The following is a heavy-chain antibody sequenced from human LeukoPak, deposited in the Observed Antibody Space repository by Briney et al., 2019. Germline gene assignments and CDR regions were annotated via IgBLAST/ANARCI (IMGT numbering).Heavy chain of an antibody. CDR3: ARGYYYDSSGYPYYFDY. J-gene: IGHJ4*02. V-gene: IGHV3-11*05. D-gene: IGHD3-22*01. Sequence: GGSLRLSCAASGLTFSDYYMSWIRPAPGKGLEWVSYISSSSSYTNYADSVKGRCTISRDNAKNSLYLQMNSLRAEDTAVYYCARGYYYDSSGYPYYFDYWGQGTLVTVSS. CDR1: GLTFSDYY. CDR2: ISSSSSYT.